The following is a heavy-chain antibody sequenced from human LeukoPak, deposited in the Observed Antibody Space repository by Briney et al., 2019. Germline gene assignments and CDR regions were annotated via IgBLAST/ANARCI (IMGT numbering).Heavy chain of an antibody. Sequence: ASVKISCKASGYTFTGYYINWVRQAPGQAPEWVGWVNPNIGGTRYAQKFQGRVTMTRDTSITTAFMELRGLTFDDTAVFYCVREAGPLDWGQGTLVTVSS. CDR1: GYTFTGYY. CDR3: VREAGPLD. J-gene: IGHJ4*02. V-gene: IGHV1-2*02. CDR2: VNPNIGGT.